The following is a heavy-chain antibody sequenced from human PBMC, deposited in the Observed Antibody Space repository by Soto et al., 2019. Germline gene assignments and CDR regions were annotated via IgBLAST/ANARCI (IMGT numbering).Heavy chain of an antibody. CDR1: GGTFRRYS. J-gene: IGHJ6*02. V-gene: IGHV1-69*01. CDR2: IVPIFGTR. CDR3: ARPYEGGYSSNHHYYYALDV. D-gene: IGHD3-22*01. Sequence: QVQLVQSGAEVKKPGSSVKVSCKISGGTFRRYSISWVRQAPGQGLEWMGWIVPIFGTRNYAQKFQDRVTITTDDSATTANMELSNLRSEDTDVYYCARPYEGGYSSNHHYYYALDVWGQGTAVTVSS.